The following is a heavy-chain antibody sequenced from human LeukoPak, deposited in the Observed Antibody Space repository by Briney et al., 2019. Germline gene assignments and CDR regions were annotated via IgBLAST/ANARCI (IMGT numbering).Heavy chain of an antibody. J-gene: IGHJ6*02. CDR3: ARDKSHIVVVPAAIPRDYYYYGMDV. CDR2: ISAYNGNT. V-gene: IGHV1-18*01. Sequence: ASVKVSCKASGYTFTSYGISWVRQAPGQGLEWMGWISAYNGNTNYAQKLQGRVTMTTDTSTSTAYMELRSLRSDDTAVYYCARDKSHIVVVPAAIPRDYYYYGMDVWGQGTTVTVSS. CDR1: GYTFTSYG. D-gene: IGHD2-2*01.